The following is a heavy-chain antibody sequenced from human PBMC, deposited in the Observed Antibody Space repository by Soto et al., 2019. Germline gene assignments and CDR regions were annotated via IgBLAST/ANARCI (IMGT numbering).Heavy chain of an antibody. V-gene: IGHV4-39*01. CDR3: ARQVGGFPGIAAAGTEQLWFDP. CDR2: IYYSGST. D-gene: IGHD6-13*01. CDR1: GGSISSSSYY. Sequence: SETLSLTCTVSGGSISSSSYYWGWIRQPPGKGLEWIGSIYYSGSTYYNPSLKSRVTLSVDTSKNQFSLKLSSVTAADTAVYDCARQVGGFPGIAAAGTEQLWFDPWGQGTLVTVSS. J-gene: IGHJ5*02.